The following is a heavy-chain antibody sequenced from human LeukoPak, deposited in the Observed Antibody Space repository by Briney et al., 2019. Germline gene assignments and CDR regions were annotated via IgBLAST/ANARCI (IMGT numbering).Heavy chain of an antibody. CDR1: GFSFSSNW. D-gene: IGHD7-27*01. Sequence: GSLGLSCAASGFSFSSNWMAWVRQAPGEGLEWVANINQDGSQMYYVDSVKGRFTIFRDNAKSSLFLQMNSLRAEDAAVYFCAASRLPWALDVWGQGTVVTVSS. V-gene: IGHV3-7*03. CDR3: AASRLPWALDV. CDR2: INQDGSQM. J-gene: IGHJ3*01.